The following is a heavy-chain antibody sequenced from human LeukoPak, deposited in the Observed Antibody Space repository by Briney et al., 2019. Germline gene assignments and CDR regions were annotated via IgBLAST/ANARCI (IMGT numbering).Heavy chain of an antibody. CDR1: EFSPTNFW. D-gene: IGHD2-2*03. V-gene: IGHV3-7*01. Sequence: GGSLRLSCVASEFSPTNFWMTWVRRAPGRGLEWVANIKHDGTEKFYVDSVKGRFTISRDNAKNSLYLQMNSLRAEDTAVYYCATFVGIVSGTYTVPGGLLVWGKGTTVTVSS. J-gene: IGHJ6*04. CDR2: IKHDGTEK. CDR3: ATFVGIVSGTYTVPGGLLV.